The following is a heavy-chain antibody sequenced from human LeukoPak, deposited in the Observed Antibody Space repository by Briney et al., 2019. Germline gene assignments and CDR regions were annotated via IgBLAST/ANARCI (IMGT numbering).Heavy chain of an antibody. CDR3: AREIVGGTSY. V-gene: IGHV3-21*01. CDR2: ISSSSIYI. D-gene: IGHD1-26*01. Sequence: GGSLRLSCAASGFTFSSYSMNWVRQAPGKGLEWVSYISSSSIYIYYADSVKGRFTISRDNAKNSLYLQMNSLRAEDTAVYYCAREIVGGTSYWGQGTLVTVSS. CDR1: GFTFSSYS. J-gene: IGHJ4*02.